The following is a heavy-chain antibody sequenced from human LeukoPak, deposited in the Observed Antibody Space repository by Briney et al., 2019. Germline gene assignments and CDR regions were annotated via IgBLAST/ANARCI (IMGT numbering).Heavy chain of an antibody. Sequence: PSETLSLTCTVSGGSISTYYWSWIRQPPGKGLEWIGYTHYSGSTNYNPSLKSRVTISIDTSKNQFSLKLSSVTAADTAVYYCASGRGATGGWGQGTLVTVSS. J-gene: IGHJ4*02. D-gene: IGHD1-26*01. CDR3: ASGRGATGG. CDR2: THYSGST. CDR1: GGSISTYY. V-gene: IGHV4-59*12.